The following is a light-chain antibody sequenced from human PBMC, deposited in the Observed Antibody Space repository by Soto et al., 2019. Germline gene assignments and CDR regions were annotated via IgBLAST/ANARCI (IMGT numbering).Light chain of an antibody. V-gene: IGLV2-14*03. CDR1: SSDVGGYNF. J-gene: IGLJ1*01. CDR3: CSYASSTLYV. CDR2: DVT. Sequence: LTQPASLSGSPGQSITISCTGTSSDVGGYNFVSWYQQLPGNAPKLLIHDVTLRPSGVSDRFSGSKSGTTASLTISGLQAEDEADYYCCSYASSTLYVFGTGTTVTVL.